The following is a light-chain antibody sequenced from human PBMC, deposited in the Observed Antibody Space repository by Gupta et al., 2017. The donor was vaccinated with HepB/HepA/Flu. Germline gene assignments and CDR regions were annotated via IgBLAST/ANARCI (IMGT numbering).Light chain of an antibody. CDR1: QTIRSY. J-gene: IGKJ1*01. CDR3: QQGFNTLTWT. CDR2: AAS. V-gene: IGKV1-39*01. Sequence: DIQMTQSPSSLSASIGDRVTITCRASQTIRSYLNWYQQKPGKAPNLLIFAASSLRSGVPSSFSSSGSGTKVTLTINSRQPEDFATYYYQQGFNTLTWTFGQGTKVDMK.